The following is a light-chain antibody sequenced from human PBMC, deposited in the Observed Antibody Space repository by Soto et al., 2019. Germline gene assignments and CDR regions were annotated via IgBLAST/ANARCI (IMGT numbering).Light chain of an antibody. V-gene: IGKV3-11*01. CDR1: QSFTSY. Sequence: EIVLTQSPATLSLSPGERATLSCRASQSFTSYLAWYQQKPGQAPRLLIYDTSNRAPGIPARFSGGGSGTDFTLTISSLEPEDFADYYCAQRIAWPWTLGQGTKVDIK. J-gene: IGKJ1*01. CDR3: AQRIAWPWT. CDR2: DTS.